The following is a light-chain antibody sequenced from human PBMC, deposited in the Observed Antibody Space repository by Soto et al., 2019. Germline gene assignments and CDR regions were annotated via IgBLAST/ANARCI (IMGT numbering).Light chain of an antibody. CDR3: QHSYSNFPIT. Sequence: IPMTHSPSTLSASLSAGVTITCRSSQSITRWLAWYQQKPGKAPKLLIYDASSLESGVPSRFSGSGSGTEYTLTISSLQPEDFATYFCQHSYSNFPITFGQGTRLEIK. CDR1: QSITRW. CDR2: DAS. V-gene: IGKV1-5*01. J-gene: IGKJ5*01.